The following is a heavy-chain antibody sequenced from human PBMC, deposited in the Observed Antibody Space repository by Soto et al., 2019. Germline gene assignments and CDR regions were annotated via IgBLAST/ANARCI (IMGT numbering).Heavy chain of an antibody. V-gene: IGHV3-15*01. CDR1: GFTFSNAW. Sequence: PGGALRLSCAASGFTFSNAWMSWVRQAPGKGLEWVGRIKSKTDGGTTDYAAPVKGRFTISRDDSKNTLYLQMNSLKTEDTAVYYCTTFSMVRGVIPWGQGTLVTVSS. D-gene: IGHD3-10*01. CDR3: TTFSMVRGVIP. J-gene: IGHJ4*02. CDR2: IKSKTDGGTT.